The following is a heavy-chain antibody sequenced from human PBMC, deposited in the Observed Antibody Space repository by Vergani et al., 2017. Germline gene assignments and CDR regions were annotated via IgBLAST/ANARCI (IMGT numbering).Heavy chain of an antibody. CDR1: GFTFSSYA. V-gene: IGHV3-23*01. J-gene: IGHJ4*02. Sequence: EVQLLESGGGLVQPGGSLRLSCAASGFTFSSYAMSWVRQAPGKGLEWVSAISGSGGSTYYADSVKGRFTISRDNSKNTLYLQMNSLRAEATAVYYCAKDFDGRYCSGGSCYSVDYWGQGTLVTVYS. CDR3: AKDFDGRYCSGGSCYSVDY. CDR2: ISGSGGST. D-gene: IGHD2-15*01.